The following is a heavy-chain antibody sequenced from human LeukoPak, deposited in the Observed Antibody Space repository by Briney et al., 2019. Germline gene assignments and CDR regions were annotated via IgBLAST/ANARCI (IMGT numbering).Heavy chain of an antibody. CDR3: AREARRRSQGGVYAFDI. CDR1: GFTFSSYW. CDR2: IKQDGSEK. D-gene: IGHD1-26*01. J-gene: IGHJ3*02. V-gene: IGHV3-7*03. Sequence: AGGSLRLSCAASGFTFSSYWMSWVRQAPGKGLEWVANIKQDGSEKYYVDSVKGRFTISRDNAKNSLYLQMNSLRAEDTAVYYCAREARRRSQGGVYAFDIWGQGTMVTVSS.